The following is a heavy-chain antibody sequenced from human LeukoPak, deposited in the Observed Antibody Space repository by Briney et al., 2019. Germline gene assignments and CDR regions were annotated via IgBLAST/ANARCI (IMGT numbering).Heavy chain of an antibody. V-gene: IGHV3-48*04. D-gene: IGHD2/OR15-2a*01. CDR1: GFTFSNYS. CDR2: LSSSSSTI. J-gene: IGHJ5*02. Sequence: GGSLTLSCAASGFTFSNYSMNWVRQAPGQGLEGVSYLSSSSSTIYYAVSVKGRFTISRDNAKNSLYLQMNSLRAADTAVYYCARDRQGVFLGPSSQGSLVTV. CDR3: ARDRQGVFLGP.